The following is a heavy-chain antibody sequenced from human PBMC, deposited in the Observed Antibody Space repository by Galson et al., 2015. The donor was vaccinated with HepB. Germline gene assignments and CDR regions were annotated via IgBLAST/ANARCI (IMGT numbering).Heavy chain of an antibody. V-gene: IGHV3-33*01. D-gene: IGHD4-17*01. CDR1: GFSFSDTV. J-gene: IGHJ4*02. Sequence: SLRLSCAASGFSFSDTVMHWVRQAPGKGLEWVAGIWHDGSKKYYADSLKGRFTISRDNSKSMLSLEMNNVRVEDTAVYYCAGARDYGDYNYWGQGTLVTVSP. CDR3: AGARDYGDYNY. CDR2: IWHDGSKK.